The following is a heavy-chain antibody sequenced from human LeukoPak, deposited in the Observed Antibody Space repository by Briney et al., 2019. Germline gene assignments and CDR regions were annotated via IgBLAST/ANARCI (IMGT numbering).Heavy chain of an antibody. CDR2: ISSSSSSL. CDR3: ARDRDGYNHASDI. J-gene: IGHJ3*02. D-gene: IGHD5-24*01. V-gene: IGHV3-21*06. CDR1: RFTFSSYT. Sequence: GGSLRLSCAASRFTFSSYTMNWVRQAPGKGLEWVSSISSSSSSLYFADSVKGRFTISRDNTKNSLYLQMNSLRGEDTAVYYCARDRDGYNHASDIWGQGTMVTVSS.